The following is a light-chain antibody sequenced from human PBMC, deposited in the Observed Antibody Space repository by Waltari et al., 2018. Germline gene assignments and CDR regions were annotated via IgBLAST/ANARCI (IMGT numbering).Light chain of an antibody. J-gene: IGLJ3*02. CDR3: ATWEDSLNGWV. V-gene: IGLV1-44*01. CDR2: TNN. Sequence: QSVVIQSPSASGTPGQRVTISCSGSSSNIGGNDVYWYQQFPGTAPKLTIYTNNSRPSGVPDRLSGSKSGTSASLVSSGLQSEDEADYYCATWEDSLNGWVFGGGTKLTVL. CDR1: SSNIGGND.